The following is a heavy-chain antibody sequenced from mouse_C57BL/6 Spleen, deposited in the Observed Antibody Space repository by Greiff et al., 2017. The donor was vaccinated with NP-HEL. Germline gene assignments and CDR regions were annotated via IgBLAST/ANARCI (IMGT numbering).Heavy chain of an antibody. D-gene: IGHD1-3*01. J-gene: IGHJ4*01. CDR1: GYTFTSYW. CDR3: ARDSSDPHYYAMDY. V-gene: IGHV1-61*01. CDR2: IYPSDSET. Sequence: QVQLQQPGAELVRPGSSVKLSCKASGYTFTSYWMDWVKQRPGQGLEWIGNIYPSDSETHYNQKFKDKATLTVDKSSSTAYMQLSSLTSEDSAVYYFARDSSDPHYYAMDYWGQGTSVTVSS.